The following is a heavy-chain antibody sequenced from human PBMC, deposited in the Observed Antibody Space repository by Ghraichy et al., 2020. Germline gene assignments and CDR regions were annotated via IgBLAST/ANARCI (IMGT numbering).Heavy chain of an antibody. V-gene: IGHV6-1*01. CDR2: TYYRSKWYD. CDR3: ARMYTNGRDGFDI. Sequence: SQTLSLTCVISGDTVSSNSATWNWIRQSPSRGLEWLGRTYYRSKWYDDYAVSVKGRIIINPDTSKNQFSLQLNSVTPDDTAVYYCARMYTNGRDGFDIWGQGTLVTVSS. J-gene: IGHJ3*02. CDR1: GDTVSSNSAT. D-gene: IGHD2-8*01.